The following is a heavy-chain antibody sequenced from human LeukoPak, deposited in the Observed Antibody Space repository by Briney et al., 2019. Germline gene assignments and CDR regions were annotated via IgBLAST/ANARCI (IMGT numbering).Heavy chain of an antibody. Sequence: GASVTVSCKASGGTFSSYAISWVRQAPGQGLEWMGGIIPIFGTANYAQKFQGRVTITADESTSTAYMELSSLRSEDTAVYYCARGAAMVTRYYYGMDVWGQGTTVTVSS. CDR2: IIPIFGTA. J-gene: IGHJ6*02. V-gene: IGHV1-69*13. D-gene: IGHD5-18*01. CDR3: ARGAAMVTRYYYGMDV. CDR1: GGTFSSYA.